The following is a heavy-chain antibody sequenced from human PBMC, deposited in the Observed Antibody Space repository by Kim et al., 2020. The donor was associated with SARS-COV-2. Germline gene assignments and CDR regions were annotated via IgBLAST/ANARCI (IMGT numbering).Heavy chain of an antibody. CDR1: GFTFSNCA. CDR2: ISGSGGTT. D-gene: IGHD3-3*01. J-gene: IGHJ6*03. V-gene: IGHV3-23*01. CDR3: AKTPRKISVHYYYYMDV. Sequence: GGSLRLSCAASGFTFSNCAMSWVRQAPGKGLEWVSAISGSGGTTYYADSGKGRFTISRDNSKNTLYLQMNSLRAEDTAVYYCAKTPRKISVHYYYYMDVWGTGTTVTVSS.